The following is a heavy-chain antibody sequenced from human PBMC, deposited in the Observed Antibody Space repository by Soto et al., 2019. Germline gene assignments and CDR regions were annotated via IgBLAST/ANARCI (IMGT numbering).Heavy chain of an antibody. Sequence: ASVKVSCKASGYTFTSYGISWVRQAPGQGLEWMGWISAYNGNTNYAQKLQGRVTMTTDTSTSTAYMELRSLRSDDTAVYYCAREGAGQWLVLGAFDIWGQGTMVTVS. CDR2: ISAYNGNT. J-gene: IGHJ3*02. V-gene: IGHV1-18*01. D-gene: IGHD6-19*01. CDR1: GYTFTSYG. CDR3: AREGAGQWLVLGAFDI.